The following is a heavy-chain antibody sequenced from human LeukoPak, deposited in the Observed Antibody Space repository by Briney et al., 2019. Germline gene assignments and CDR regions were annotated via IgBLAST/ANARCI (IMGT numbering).Heavy chain of an antibody. V-gene: IGHV3-7*01. CDR1: GSTFSDHW. CDR2: IKQDGSER. D-gene: IGHD5-12*01. J-gene: IGHJ4*02. Sequence: GGSLRLSCAASGSTFSDHWMTWVRQAPGKGLEWVANIKQDGSERYYVDSVTGRFTISRDNAKNSLFLQMNSLRAEDTAVYYCARGLRATWGQGTLVAVSS. CDR3: ARGLRAT.